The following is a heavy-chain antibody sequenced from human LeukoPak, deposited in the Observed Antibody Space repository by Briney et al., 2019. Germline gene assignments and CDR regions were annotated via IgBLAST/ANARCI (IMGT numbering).Heavy chain of an antibody. CDR1: GFTFSSYW. Sequence: GRSLRLSCAASGFTFSSYWMHWVRQAPGKGLEWVSVIYSGGSTFYADSVKGRFTISRDDSKNTVYLQMNSLRAEDTAVYYCARGGGDSSGYSNWFDPWGQGTLVTVSS. V-gene: IGHV3-53*01. CDR3: ARGGGDSSGYSNWFDP. J-gene: IGHJ5*02. D-gene: IGHD3-22*01. CDR2: IYSGGST.